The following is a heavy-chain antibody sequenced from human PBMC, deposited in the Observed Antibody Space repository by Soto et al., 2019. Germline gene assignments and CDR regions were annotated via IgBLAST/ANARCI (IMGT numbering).Heavy chain of an antibody. V-gene: IGHV4-31*03. CDR2: IYYSGST. CDR3: ATQGVGGSYVCTFDS. D-gene: IGHD1-26*01. Sequence: PSETLSLTCTVSGGSITSGCYYWSWIRQHPGKGLEWIGYIYYSGSTYYNPSLKSRVTISVNTSKNQFSLKLSSVTAAATAVYYCATQGVGGSYVCTFDSWGQGTLGTVSS. CDR1: GGSITSGCYY. J-gene: IGHJ5*01.